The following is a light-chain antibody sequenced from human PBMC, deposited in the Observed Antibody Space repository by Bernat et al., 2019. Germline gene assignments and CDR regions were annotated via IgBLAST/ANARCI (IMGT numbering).Light chain of an antibody. CDR1: VLAKKY. CDR3: YSAADNTRV. CDR2: KDS. Sequence: SYELTQPSPVSVSPGQTARITCSGDVLAKKYARWFQQKPGQAPLLVIYKDSERPSGIPERFSGSNSGTTVTLTISGAQVEDEADYYCYSAADNTRVFGGGTKLTVL. V-gene: IGLV3-27*01. J-gene: IGLJ3*02.